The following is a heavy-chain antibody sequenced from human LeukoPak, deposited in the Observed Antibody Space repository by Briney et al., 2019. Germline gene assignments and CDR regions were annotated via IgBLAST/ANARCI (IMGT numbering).Heavy chain of an antibody. J-gene: IGHJ4*02. Sequence: PSETLSLTCTVSGGSISSYYWSWIQQPPGKGLEWIGYILYSGTTNSNPSLKSRVTISVDTSKNQISLKLSSVTAADAAVYYCARMGGYSGYATHWGQGALVTVSS. CDR3: ARMGGYSGYATH. V-gene: IGHV4-59*08. D-gene: IGHD5-12*01. CDR1: GGSISSYY. CDR2: ILYSGTT.